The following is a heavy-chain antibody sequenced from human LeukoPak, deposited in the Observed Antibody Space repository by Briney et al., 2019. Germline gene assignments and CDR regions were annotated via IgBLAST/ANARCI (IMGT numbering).Heavy chain of an antibody. Sequence: GSLRLSCAASGFRFSSFEMNWVRLAPGKGLEWVSYISSGGRTMYYADSVKGRFTISRDNAKDSLYLHMNSLGAEDTGVYFCARGASWIQLWQFDHWSQGTQVTVSS. CDR1: GFRFSSFE. CDR2: ISSGGRTM. V-gene: IGHV3-48*03. CDR3: ARGASWIQLWQFDH. J-gene: IGHJ4*02. D-gene: IGHD5-18*01.